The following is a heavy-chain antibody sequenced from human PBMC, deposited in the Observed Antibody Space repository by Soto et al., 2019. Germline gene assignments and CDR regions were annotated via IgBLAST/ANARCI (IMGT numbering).Heavy chain of an antibody. V-gene: IGHV3-11*01. CDR3: AREKCRYCSSHHYGMDV. Sequence: PGGSLRLSCAASGFTFSDYYMSWIRQAPGKGLEWVSYISSSGSTIYYADSVKGRFTISRDNAKNSLYLQMNSLRAEDTAVYYCAREKCRYCSSHHYGMDVWGQGTTVTVSS. D-gene: IGHD2-2*01. CDR2: ISSSGSTI. J-gene: IGHJ6*02. CDR1: GFTFSDYY.